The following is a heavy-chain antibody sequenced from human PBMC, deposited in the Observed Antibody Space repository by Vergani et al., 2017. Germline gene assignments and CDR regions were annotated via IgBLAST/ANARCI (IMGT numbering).Heavy chain of an antibody. J-gene: IGHJ6*02. CDR3: ARARITTVRGVIITKLHYYYYGMDV. D-gene: IGHD3-10*01. CDR2: IIPIFGTA. V-gene: IGHV1-69*01. Sequence: QVQLVQSGAEVKKPGSSVKVSCKASGGTFSSYAISWVRQAPGQGLEWMGGIIPIFGTANYAQKFQGRVTITADESTSTAYMELSSLRSEDTAVYYCARARITTVRGVIITKLHYYYYGMDVWGQGTTVTVSS. CDR1: GGTFSSYA.